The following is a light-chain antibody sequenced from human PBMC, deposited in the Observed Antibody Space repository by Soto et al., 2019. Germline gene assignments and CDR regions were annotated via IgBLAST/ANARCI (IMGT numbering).Light chain of an antibody. CDR3: QQSYITPPIT. V-gene: IGKV1-39*01. Sequence: DVQMTQSPSSLSALVGERVTITCRASQSVSRYLNWYQHKPGKAPKLLINAASNLRSGVPSRFSGSGSGTDFTLTIDGLQPEDFAVYYCQQSYITPPITFGQGTRLEIK. CDR1: QSVSRY. CDR2: AAS. J-gene: IGKJ5*01.